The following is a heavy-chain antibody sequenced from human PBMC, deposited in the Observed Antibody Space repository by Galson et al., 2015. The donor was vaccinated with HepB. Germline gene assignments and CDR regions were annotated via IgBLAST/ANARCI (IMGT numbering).Heavy chain of an antibody. Sequence: SLRLSCAASGFTFSSYTMNWVRQAPGRGLEWISYIMHGTTIMSYADSVKGRFTISRDNAKNSLYLQMNSLRAEDTAVYYCVRDRAYACDFWGQGTMVTVSS. J-gene: IGHJ3*01. CDR3: VRDRAYACDF. V-gene: IGHV3-48*01. CDR1: GFTFSSYT. CDR2: IMHGTTIM.